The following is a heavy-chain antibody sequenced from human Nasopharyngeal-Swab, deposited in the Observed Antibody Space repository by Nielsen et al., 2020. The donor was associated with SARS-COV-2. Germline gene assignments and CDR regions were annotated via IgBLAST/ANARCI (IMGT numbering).Heavy chain of an antibody. V-gene: IGHV4-39*07. CDR2: IYYSGST. Sequence: GSLRLSCTVSGGSISSSSYYWGWIRQPPGKGLEWIGSIYYSGSTYYNPSLKSRVTIPVDTSKNQFSLKLSSVTAADTAVYYCARVLRYFDWLFFDYWGQGTLVTVSS. CDR3: ARVLRYFDWLFFDY. J-gene: IGHJ4*02. D-gene: IGHD3-9*01. CDR1: GGSISSSSYY.